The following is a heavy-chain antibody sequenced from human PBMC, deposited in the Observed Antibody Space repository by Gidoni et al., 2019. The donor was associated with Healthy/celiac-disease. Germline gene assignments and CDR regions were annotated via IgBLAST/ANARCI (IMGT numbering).Heavy chain of an antibody. CDR3: AKGSVRGGYGSDGFDV. D-gene: IGHD5-12*01. CDR2: ITWNGGTI. Sequence: EVQLVESGGGLGQPGRSLRLSCAASGFTFDAYAMPWVRQPPGEGLEWVSGITWNGGTIGYADSVKGRFTISRDNAKNSLYLQMNSLRIEDTALYYCAKGSVRGGYGSDGFDVWGQGTMVTVSS. V-gene: IGHV3-9*01. J-gene: IGHJ3*01. CDR1: GFTFDAYA.